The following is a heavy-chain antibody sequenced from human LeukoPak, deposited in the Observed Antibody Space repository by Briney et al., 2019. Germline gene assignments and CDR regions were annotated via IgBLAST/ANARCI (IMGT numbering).Heavy chain of an antibody. Sequence: SETLSLTRTVSGGSISSYYWSWIRQPPGKGLEWIGYIYYSGSTNYNPSLKSRVTISVDTSKNQFSLKLSSVTAADTAVYYCARGGGSSWFFRAVLYFDYWGQGTLVTVSS. CDR2: IYYSGST. V-gene: IGHV4-59*01. D-gene: IGHD6-13*01. J-gene: IGHJ4*02. CDR3: ARGGGSSWFFRAVLYFDY. CDR1: GGSISSYY.